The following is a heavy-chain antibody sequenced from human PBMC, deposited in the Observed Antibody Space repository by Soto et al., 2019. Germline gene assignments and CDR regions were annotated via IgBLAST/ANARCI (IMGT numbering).Heavy chain of an antibody. D-gene: IGHD1-1*01. Sequence: SVKVSCKASGFTFTSSAVQWVRQARGQRLEWIGWIVVGSGNTNYAQKFQERVTITRDMSTSTAYMELSSLRSEDTAVYYCAADAGNVSARCYYGMDVWGQGTTVTVS. CDR3: AADAGNVSARCYYGMDV. J-gene: IGHJ6*02. CDR2: IVVGSGNT. V-gene: IGHV1-58*01. CDR1: GFTFTSSA.